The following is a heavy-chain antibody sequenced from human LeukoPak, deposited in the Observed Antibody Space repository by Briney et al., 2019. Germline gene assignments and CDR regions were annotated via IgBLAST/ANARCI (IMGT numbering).Heavy chain of an antibody. J-gene: IGHJ6*03. CDR3: ARAGTAHSSSWYGYYCMDV. V-gene: IGHV1-18*01. Sequence: GASVRVSCKASGYTFTSYGISWVRQAPGQGLEWMGWISAYNGNTNYAQKLQGRVTMTTDTSTSTAYMELRSLRSEDTAVYYCARAGTAHSSSWYGYYCMDVWGKGTTVTVSS. D-gene: IGHD6-13*01. CDR2: ISAYNGNT. CDR1: GYTFTSYG.